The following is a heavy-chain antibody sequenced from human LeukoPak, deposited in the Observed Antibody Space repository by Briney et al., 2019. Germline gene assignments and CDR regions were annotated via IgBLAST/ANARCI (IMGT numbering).Heavy chain of an antibody. CDR1: GFTFSSYA. CDR2: ISYDGSNK. CDR3: AKDASSSWYTPGDY. D-gene: IGHD6-13*01. V-gene: IGHV3-30-3*01. J-gene: IGHJ4*02. Sequence: GGSLRLSCAASGFTFSSYAMHWVRQAPGKGLEWVAVISYDGSNKYYADSVKGRFTISRDNSKNTLYLQMNSLRAEDTAVYYCAKDASSSWYTPGDYWGQGTLVTVSS.